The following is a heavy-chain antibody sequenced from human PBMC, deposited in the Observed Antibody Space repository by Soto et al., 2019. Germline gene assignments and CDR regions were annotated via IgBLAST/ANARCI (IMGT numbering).Heavy chain of an antibody. CDR2: IYPGDSDT. D-gene: IGHD2-21*02. V-gene: IGHV5-51*01. Sequence: RGESLKISCKGSGYSFTSYWIGWVRQMPGKGLEWMGIIYPGDSDTRYSPSFQGQVTISADKSISTAYLQWSSLKASDTAMYYCARQRVVVVTGYYYYYVMDVWGQGTTVTVSS. J-gene: IGHJ6*02. CDR3: ARQRVVVVTGYYYYYVMDV. CDR1: GYSFTSYW.